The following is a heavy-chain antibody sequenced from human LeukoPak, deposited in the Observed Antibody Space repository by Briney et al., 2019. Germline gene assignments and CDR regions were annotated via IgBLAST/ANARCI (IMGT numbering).Heavy chain of an antibody. V-gene: IGHV4-38-2*01. J-gene: IGHJ4*02. CDR1: GYSISSGYY. CDR3: ARLDIVVVPAATPAYFDY. D-gene: IGHD2-2*01. Sequence: KPSETLSLTCAVSGYSISSGYYWGWIRQPPGQGLEWIGSIYHSGSTYYNPSLKSRVTISVDTSKNQFSLKLSSVTAADTAVYYCARLDIVVVPAATPAYFDYWGQGTLVTVSS. CDR2: IYHSGST.